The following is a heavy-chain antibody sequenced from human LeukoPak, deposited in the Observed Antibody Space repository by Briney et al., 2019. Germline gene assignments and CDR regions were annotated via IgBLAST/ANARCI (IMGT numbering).Heavy chain of an antibody. Sequence: GGSLRLSCAASGFTFSSYWMSWIRQAPGKGLERVANIKQDGSEKYYVDSVKGRFTISRDNAKNSLYLQMNSLRAEDTAVYYCARLLPRYYYYYMDAWGKGTTVTVSS. V-gene: IGHV3-7*01. D-gene: IGHD1-26*01. J-gene: IGHJ6*03. CDR3: ARLLPRYYYYYMDA. CDR2: IKQDGSEK. CDR1: GFTFSSYW.